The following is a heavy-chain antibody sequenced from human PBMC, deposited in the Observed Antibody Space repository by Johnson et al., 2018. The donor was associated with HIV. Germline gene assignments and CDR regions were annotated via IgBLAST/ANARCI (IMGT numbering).Heavy chain of an antibody. CDR3: ARDRRDDLYSHQLVLRGQNAFDI. D-gene: IGHD1-26*01. Sequence: VQLVESGGGLVQPGGSLRLSCAASGFTFSSYWMSWVRQAPGKGLEWVANIKQDGSEKYYVDSVKGRFTIYSDNAKHSLYLQMNSLRVEDTAVYYCARDRRDDLYSHQLVLRGQNAFDIWGQGTLVTVSS. CDR1: GFTFSSYW. V-gene: IGHV3-7*01. CDR2: IKQDGSEK. J-gene: IGHJ3*02.